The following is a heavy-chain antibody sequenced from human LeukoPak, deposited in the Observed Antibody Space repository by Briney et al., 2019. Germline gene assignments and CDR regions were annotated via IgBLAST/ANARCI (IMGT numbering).Heavy chain of an antibody. CDR2: IFNSGST. CDR1: GDSIRSGGYY. D-gene: IGHD2-2*01. Sequence: PSQTLSLTCTVSGDSIRSGGYYWTWIRQHPEKGLEWIGYIFNSGSTYYNPSLKSRVTISEDTSKNQFSLNLTSVTAADTAVYYCARDRGRVRGYYYAMDVWGQGTMVTVSS. CDR3: ARDRGRVRGYYYAMDV. V-gene: IGHV4-31*03. J-gene: IGHJ6*02.